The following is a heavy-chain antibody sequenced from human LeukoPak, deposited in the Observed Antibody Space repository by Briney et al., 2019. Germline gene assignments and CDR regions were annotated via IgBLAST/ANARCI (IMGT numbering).Heavy chain of an antibody. CDR2: IYYSGST. Sequence: KPSETLSLTCTVSGGSISSGGYYWSWIRQHPGKGLEWIGYIYYSGSTYYNPSLKSRVTISVDTSKNQFSLKLSSVTAADTAVYYCARDQRSTEYYYYYYMDVWGKGTTVTVSS. CDR3: ARDQRSTEYYYYYYMDV. CDR1: GGSISSGGYY. J-gene: IGHJ6*03. V-gene: IGHV4-31*03. D-gene: IGHD2-15*01.